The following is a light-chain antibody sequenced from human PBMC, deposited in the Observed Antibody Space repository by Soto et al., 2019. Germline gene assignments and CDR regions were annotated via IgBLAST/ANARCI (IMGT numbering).Light chain of an antibody. V-gene: IGKV3-20*01. CDR2: GAS. J-gene: IGKJ1*01. CDR1: QSVSNNY. Sequence: ETVLTQSPGTLSLSPGERATLSCRASQSVSNNYQAWYQHKPGQAPRLLLYGASSRATGIPDRFSGGGSGTDFTLTISRLEPEDSAVYYCLQYGSSPRAFGQGTKVEIK. CDR3: LQYGSSPRA.